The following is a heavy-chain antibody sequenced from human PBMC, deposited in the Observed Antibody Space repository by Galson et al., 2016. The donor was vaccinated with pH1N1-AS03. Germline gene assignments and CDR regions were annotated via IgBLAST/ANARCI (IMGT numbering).Heavy chain of an antibody. CDR1: GGSINGYK. CDR3: AREKHTVTGEGMYYGMDV. D-gene: IGHD4-17*01. V-gene: IGHV4-59*12. CDR2: LYDNGNT. Sequence: ETLSLTCNVSGGSINGYKWSWIRQPPGKGLQWIGHLYDNGNTDLEPSLRSRITMSLDTSKNHFSLKLSSVTAADTAVYYCAREKHTVTGEGMYYGMDVWGQGTTVTVSS. J-gene: IGHJ6*02.